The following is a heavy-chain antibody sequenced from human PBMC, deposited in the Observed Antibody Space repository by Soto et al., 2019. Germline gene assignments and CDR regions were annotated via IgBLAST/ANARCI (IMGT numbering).Heavy chain of an antibody. D-gene: IGHD3-10*01. V-gene: IGHV3-7*03. CDR1: GFTFSSFW. CDR2: IKTDGSET. J-gene: IGHJ4*02. CDR3: TSDRYPRFYHGSGSYPCY. Sequence: GESLKISCAASGFTFSSFWMSWVRQAPGKGLEWVANIKTDGSETHYVDSVKGRFTISRDNPKTSLFLQMNSLRVEDTAVYFCTSDRYPRFYHGSGSYPCYWGQGTPVTVSS.